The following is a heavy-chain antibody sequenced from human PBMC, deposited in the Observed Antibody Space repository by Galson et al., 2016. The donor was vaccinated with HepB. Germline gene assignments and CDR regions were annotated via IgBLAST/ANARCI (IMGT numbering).Heavy chain of an antibody. Sequence: SLRLSCAASGFAFSSHWMHWVRQDLGKGLVWVSRINSDGTISNYADSVKGRFTISRDNSKNTVSLQMNSLRVDDTAVFYCAREASYVNDLDHWGQGTLVTVSS. CDR3: AREASYVNDLDH. CDR1: GFAFSSHW. D-gene: IGHD5-18*01. J-gene: IGHJ4*02. CDR2: INSDGTIS. V-gene: IGHV3-74*01.